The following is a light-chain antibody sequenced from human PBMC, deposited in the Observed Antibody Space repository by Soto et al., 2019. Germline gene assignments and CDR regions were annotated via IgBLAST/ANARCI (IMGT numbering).Light chain of an antibody. CDR1: QSIGSY. J-gene: IGKJ4*01. Sequence: DIQMTQSPSSLSASVGDRVTITCRASQSIGSYLNWYQHKLGEAPKLLIYATSTLQRGVPSRFSCSGSGTDFTLTISSLQPEDFATYYCQQSYNTPPVTFGGGTKVEIK. V-gene: IGKV1-39*01. CDR2: ATS. CDR3: QQSYNTPPVT.